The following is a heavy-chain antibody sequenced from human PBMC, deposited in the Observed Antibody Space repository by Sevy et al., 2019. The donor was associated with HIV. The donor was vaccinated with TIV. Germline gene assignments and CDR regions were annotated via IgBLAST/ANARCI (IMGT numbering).Heavy chain of an antibody. CDR2: ISGSGGST. J-gene: IGHJ4*02. V-gene: IGHV3-23*01. CDR3: AKDRWDSGSYVDY. Sequence: GSLRLSCAASGFTFSSYAMSWVRQVPGKGLEWVSIISGSGGSTYYADSVKGRFTISRDNSQNTLYLQMNSLRAEDTAVYYCAKDRWDSGSYVDYWGQGTLVTVSS. D-gene: IGHD1-26*01. CDR1: GFTFSSYA.